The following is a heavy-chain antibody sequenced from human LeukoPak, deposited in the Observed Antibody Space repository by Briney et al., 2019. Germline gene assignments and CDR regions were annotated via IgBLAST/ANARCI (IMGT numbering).Heavy chain of an antibody. CDR2: ISYDGSNK. Sequence: GRSLRLSCAASGFTFSSYAMHWVRQAPGKGLEWVAVISYDGSNKYYADSVKGRFTISRDNSKNTLYLQMNSLRAEDTAVYYCATVADSMIVVVTIDYWGQGTLVTVSS. CDR1: GFTFSSYA. CDR3: ATVADSMIVVVTIDY. D-gene: IGHD3-22*01. J-gene: IGHJ4*02. V-gene: IGHV3-30-3*01.